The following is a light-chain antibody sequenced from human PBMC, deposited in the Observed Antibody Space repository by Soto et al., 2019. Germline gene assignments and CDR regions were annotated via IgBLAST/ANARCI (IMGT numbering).Light chain of an antibody. Sequence: DIVMTQSPDSLAVSLGERATINCKSSQSVLYSSNNKNYLAWYQQKPGQPPKLLIYWASTRESGVPDRFSGSGSGTDFTLTISSLQAEDVAFYYCQQYYRTPVTFGQGTKLEIK. CDR1: QSVLYSSNNKNY. CDR3: QQYYRTPVT. V-gene: IGKV4-1*01. J-gene: IGKJ2*01. CDR2: WAS.